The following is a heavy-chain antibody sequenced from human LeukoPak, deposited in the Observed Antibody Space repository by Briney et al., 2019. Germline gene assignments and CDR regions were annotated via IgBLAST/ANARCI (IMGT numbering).Heavy chain of an antibody. V-gene: IGHV1-58*02. CDR1: GFTLTRSP. J-gene: IGHJ4*02. CDR2: IVVDSGNT. D-gene: IGHD6-19*01. Sequence: SVKVSCEASGFTLTRSPMQWVRHARAQHLEWIGWIVVDSGNTNYAQKSQERDTITRDMSTTTAHMALSSLRSEDTPVYHCGAGSGWYSPDYWGQGALVTVSS. CDR3: GAGSGWYSPDY.